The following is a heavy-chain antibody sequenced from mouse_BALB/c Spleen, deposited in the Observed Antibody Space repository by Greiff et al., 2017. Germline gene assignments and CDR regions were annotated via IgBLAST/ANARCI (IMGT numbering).Heavy chain of an antibody. Sequence: VQLQQSGTVLARPGASVKMSCKASGYSFTSYWMHWVKQRPGQGLEWIGAIYPGNSDTSYNQKFKGKAKLTAVTSASTAYMELSSLTNEDSAVYYCTRGSYYGSSYYFEVWGEGTTVTVSS. CDR1: GYSFTSYW. D-gene: IGHD1-1*01. CDR3: TRGSYYGSSYYFEV. J-gene: IGHJ1*01. V-gene: IGHV1-5*01. CDR2: IYPGNSDT.